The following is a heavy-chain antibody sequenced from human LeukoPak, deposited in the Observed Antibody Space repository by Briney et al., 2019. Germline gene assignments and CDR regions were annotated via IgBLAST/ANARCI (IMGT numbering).Heavy chain of an antibody. CDR2: INPNSGGT. CDR3: AKDHCSGGSCYSGYYYYGMDV. CDR1: GYTFTGYY. V-gene: IGHV1-2*02. D-gene: IGHD2-15*01. J-gene: IGHJ6*02. Sequence: GASVKVSCKASGYTFTGYYMHWVRQAPGQGLEWMGWINPNSGGTNYAQKFQGRVTMTRDTSISTAYMELSRLRSDDTAVYYCAKDHCSGGSCYSGYYYYGMDVWGQGTTVTVSS.